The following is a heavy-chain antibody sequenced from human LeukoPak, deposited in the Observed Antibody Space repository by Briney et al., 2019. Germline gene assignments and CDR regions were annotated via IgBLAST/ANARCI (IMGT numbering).Heavy chain of an antibody. Sequence: GGSLRLSCAASGFTFSSYGMHWFRQAPGKGLEWVAFIRYDGSNKYYADSVKGRFTISRDNSKNTLYLQMNSLRAEDTAVYYCAKDSRYYDFWSGYSFDAFDIWGQGTMVTVSS. CDR2: IRYDGSNK. CDR1: GFTFSSYG. D-gene: IGHD3-3*01. CDR3: AKDSRYYDFWSGYSFDAFDI. V-gene: IGHV3-30*02. J-gene: IGHJ3*02.